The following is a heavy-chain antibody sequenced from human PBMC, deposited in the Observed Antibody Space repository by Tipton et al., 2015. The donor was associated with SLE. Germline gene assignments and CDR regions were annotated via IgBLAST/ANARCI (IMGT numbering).Heavy chain of an antibody. Sequence: TLSLTCTVSGGSISSYYWSWIRQPAGKGLEWIGRIYTSGSTNYNPSLKSRVTMSVDTSKNQFSLKLSSVTAADTAIYYCARARDNFWSGADNWFDPWGQGTLVTVSS. CDR3: ARARDNFWSGADNWFDP. CDR1: GGSISSYY. J-gene: IGHJ5*02. V-gene: IGHV4-4*07. CDR2: IYTSGST. D-gene: IGHD3-3*01.